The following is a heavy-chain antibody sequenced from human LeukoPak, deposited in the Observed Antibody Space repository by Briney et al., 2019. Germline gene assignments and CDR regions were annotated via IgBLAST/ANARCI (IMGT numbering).Heavy chain of an antibody. V-gene: IGHV4-31*03. D-gene: IGHD3-3*01. CDR1: GGSISSGGYY. Sequence: SETLSLTCTVSGGSISSGGYYWSRIRQHPGKGLEWIGYIYYSGSTYYNPSLKSRVTISVDTSKNQFSLKLSSVTAADTAVYYCARVRIFGVVITPYYFDYWGQGTLVTVSS. CDR3: ARVRIFGVVITPYYFDY. J-gene: IGHJ4*02. CDR2: IYYSGST.